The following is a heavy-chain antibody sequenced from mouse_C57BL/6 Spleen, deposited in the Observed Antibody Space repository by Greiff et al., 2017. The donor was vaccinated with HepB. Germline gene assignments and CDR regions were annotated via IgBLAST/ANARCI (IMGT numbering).Heavy chain of an antibody. J-gene: IGHJ3*01. CDR3: TTVSARDWCAY. CDR2: IDPEDGDT. V-gene: IGHV14-1*01. CDR1: GFNIKDYY. Sequence: VQLQQSGAELVRPGASVKLSCTASGFNIKDYYMHWVKQRPEQGLEWIGRIDPEDGDTEYAPKFQGKATMTADTSSNTAYLQLSSLTSEDTAVYYSTTVSARDWCAYWGQETLCTVSA.